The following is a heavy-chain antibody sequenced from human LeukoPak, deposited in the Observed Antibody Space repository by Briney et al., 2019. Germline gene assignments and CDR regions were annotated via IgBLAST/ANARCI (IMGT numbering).Heavy chain of an antibody. D-gene: IGHD3-22*01. CDR2: IYYSEST. CDR1: GGSISSGGYY. V-gene: IGHV4-31*03. Sequence: SETLSLTCTVSGGSISSGGYYWSWIRQHPGKGLEWIEYIYYSESTYYNPSLKSRVTISVDTSKNQFSLKLSSVTAADTAVYYCARGYYDSSGYSNWFDPWGQGTLVTVSS. J-gene: IGHJ5*02. CDR3: ARGYYDSSGYSNWFDP.